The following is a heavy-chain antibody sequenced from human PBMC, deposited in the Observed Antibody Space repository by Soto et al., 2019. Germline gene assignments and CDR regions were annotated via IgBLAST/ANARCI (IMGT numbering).Heavy chain of an antibody. V-gene: IGHV4-31*03. D-gene: IGHD6-25*01. Sequence: PSKTRSLPASFQVASISIVGHYWPWFGRKPGRGLEWIGYIHYSGSTDYNPSLKSRVTISVDRSKNQFSLNLSSVTAADTAIYYCARESGGYDSSTRYGLDVWGQGTTVTVSS. CDR2: IHYSGST. J-gene: IGHJ6*02. CDR3: ARESGGYDSSTRYGLDV. CDR1: VASISIVGHY.